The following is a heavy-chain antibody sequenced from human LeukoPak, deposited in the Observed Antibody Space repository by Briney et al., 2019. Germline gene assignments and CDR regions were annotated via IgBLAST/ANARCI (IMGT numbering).Heavy chain of an antibody. CDR2: IYYSGST. Sequence: KPSETLSLTCTVSGGSISSSSYYWGWIRQPPGKGLEWIGSIYYSGSTYYNPSLKSRVTISVDTSKNQFSLKLSSVTAADTAVYYCARYIVGAHDIDHWGQGTLVTVSS. D-gene: IGHD1-26*01. CDR3: ARYIVGAHDIDH. CDR1: GGSISSSSYY. V-gene: IGHV4-39*01. J-gene: IGHJ4*02.